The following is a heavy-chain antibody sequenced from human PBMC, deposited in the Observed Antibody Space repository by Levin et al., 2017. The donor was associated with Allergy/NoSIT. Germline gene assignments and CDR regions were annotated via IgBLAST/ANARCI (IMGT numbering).Heavy chain of an antibody. D-gene: IGHD3-10*01. CDR2: IRSKAYGGTT. J-gene: IGHJ3*02. V-gene: IGHV3-49*03. Sequence: LKISCTASGFTFGDYAMSWFRQAPGKGLEWVGFIRSKAYGGTTEYAASVKGRFTISRDDSKSIAYLQMNSLKTEDTAVYYCTRAEGVLWFGELFPDAFDIWGQGTMVTVSS. CDR3: TRAEGVLWFGELFPDAFDI. CDR1: GFTFGDYA.